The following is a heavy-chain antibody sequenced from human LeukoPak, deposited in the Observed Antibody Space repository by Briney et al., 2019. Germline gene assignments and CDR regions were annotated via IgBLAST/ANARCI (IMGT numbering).Heavy chain of an antibody. D-gene: IGHD1-26*01. CDR1: GFTFSDFW. J-gene: IGHJ6*03. CDR3: AREGWELLRYYYYYYMDV. Sequence: GGSLRLSCAASGFTFSDFWMHWVRQAPGKGLVWVSRINSGGTVTNYADSVKGRFTISRDNAKNSLYLQMNSLRPEDTAVYYCAREGWELLRYYYYYYMDVWGKGTTVTVSS. CDR2: INSGGTVT. V-gene: IGHV3-74*01.